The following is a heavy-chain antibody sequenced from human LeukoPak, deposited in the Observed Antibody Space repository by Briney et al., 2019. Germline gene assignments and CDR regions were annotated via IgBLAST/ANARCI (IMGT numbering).Heavy chain of an antibody. V-gene: IGHV1-46*01. CDR3: ARFPNTAMVMGLEYYYYGMDV. D-gene: IGHD5-18*01. J-gene: IGHJ6*02. Sequence: ASVKVSCKASGYTFTSYYMHWVRQAPGQGLGWMGIINPSGGSTSYAQKFQGRVTMTRDTSTSTVYMELSSLRSEDTPVYYCARFPNTAMVMGLEYYYYGMDVWGQGTTVTVS. CDR2: INPSGGST. CDR1: GYTFTSYY.